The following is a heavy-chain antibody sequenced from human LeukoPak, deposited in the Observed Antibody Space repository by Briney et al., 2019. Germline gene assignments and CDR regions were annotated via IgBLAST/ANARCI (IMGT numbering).Heavy chain of an antibody. CDR3: ARVQGGLRFLEWLLSPLGMDV. CDR1: GFTFSSYS. D-gene: IGHD3-3*01. V-gene: IGHV3-21*01. CDR2: ISSSSSYI. J-gene: IGHJ6*02. Sequence: PGGSLRLSCAASGFTFSSYSMNWVRQAPGKGLEWVSSISSSSSYIYYADSVKGRFTISRDNAKNSLYLQMNSLRAEDTAVYYCARVQGGLRFLEWLLSPLGMDVWGQGTTVTVSS.